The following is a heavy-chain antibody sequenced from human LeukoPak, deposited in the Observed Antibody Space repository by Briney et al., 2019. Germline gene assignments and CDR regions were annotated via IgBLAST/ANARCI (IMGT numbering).Heavy chain of an antibody. D-gene: IGHD1-26*01. J-gene: IGHJ3*02. CDR3: TRGRSGSGGASDI. V-gene: IGHV3-72*01. CDR1: GFSFSDHY. CDR2: SRDKADSYTI. Sequence: GRSLRLSCAGSGFSFSDHYMGWVRQAPGKWLEWVGRSRDKADSYTIEYAASVKGRFTISRDDSKTSLYLQMNSLKTEDTAVYYCTRGRSGSGGASDIWGQGTMVIVSS.